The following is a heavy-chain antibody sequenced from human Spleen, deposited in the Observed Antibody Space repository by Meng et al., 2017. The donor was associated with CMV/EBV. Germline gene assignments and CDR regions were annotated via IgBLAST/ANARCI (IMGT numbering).Heavy chain of an antibody. V-gene: IGHV4-61*01. D-gene: IGHD3-3*01. Sequence: SETLSLTCTVSGGSVSSGSYYWSWIRQPPGKGLEWIGYIYYSGSTNYNPSLKSRVTISVDTSKNQFSLKLSSVTAADTAVYYCARDYDFWNGFYLHGMGVWGQGTTVTVSS. CDR1: GGSVSSGSYY. CDR3: ARDYDFWNGFYLHGMGV. CDR2: IYYSGST. J-gene: IGHJ6*02.